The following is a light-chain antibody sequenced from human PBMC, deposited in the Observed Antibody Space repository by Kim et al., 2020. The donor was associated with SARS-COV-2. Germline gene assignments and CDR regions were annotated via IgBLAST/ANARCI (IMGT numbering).Light chain of an antibody. Sequence: GSPGEGATLSCRASQSLSTNLAWYQQIPGQAPRLLIYEASIRATGVPARFSGSGSGTEFTLTISSLQSEDVAVYYCQQYDMWPITFGQGTRLEIK. J-gene: IGKJ5*01. V-gene: IGKV3-15*01. CDR2: EAS. CDR1: QSLSTN. CDR3: QQYDMWPIT.